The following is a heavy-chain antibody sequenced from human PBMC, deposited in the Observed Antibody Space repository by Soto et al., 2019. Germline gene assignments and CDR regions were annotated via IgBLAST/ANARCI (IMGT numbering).Heavy chain of an antibody. D-gene: IGHD3-10*01. V-gene: IGHV1-46*01. CDR2: ISPTGGST. Sequence: ASVKVSCKASGFTLTSYYMHWVRQAPGQGLEWMGLISPTGGSTMFTQKFQGRVTMTRDTSTGTDYMDLSGLRSDDTAIYYCARDNSRDCGSGLKAWWFDPWGQGTLVTVSS. CDR1: GFTLTSYY. J-gene: IGHJ5*02. CDR3: ARDNSRDCGSGLKAWWFDP.